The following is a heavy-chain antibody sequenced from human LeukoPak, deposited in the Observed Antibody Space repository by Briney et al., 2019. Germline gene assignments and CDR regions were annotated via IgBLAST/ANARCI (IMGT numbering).Heavy chain of an antibody. J-gene: IGHJ6*03. CDR3: AGAPYYYYYYMDV. Sequence: SETLSLTCTVSGGSISSYYWSWIRQPPGKGLEWIGYIYYSGSTNYNPSLKSRVTISVDTSKNQFSLKLSSVTAADTAVYYCAGAPYYYYYYMDVWGKGTTVTVSS. CDR2: IYYSGST. V-gene: IGHV4-59*01. CDR1: GGSISSYY.